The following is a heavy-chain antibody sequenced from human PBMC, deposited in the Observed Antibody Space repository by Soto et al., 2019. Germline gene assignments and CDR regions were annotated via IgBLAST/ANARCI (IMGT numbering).Heavy chain of an antibody. CDR1: GGSISNTSFH. J-gene: IGHJ6*03. D-gene: IGHD2-2*01. CDR3: ARLGYCTSTRCSSSPYYYMDV. V-gene: IGHV4-39*01. Sequence: QLQLQESGPGLVKPSETLSLTCSVSGGSISNTSFHWGWIRQPPGKGLEGIGSLYYSGSTYYNPSFESRVAISVDRSKNQFSLKLTSVPAADTAVYYCARLGYCTSTRCSSSPYYYMDVWGRGTTVTVSS. CDR2: LYYSGST.